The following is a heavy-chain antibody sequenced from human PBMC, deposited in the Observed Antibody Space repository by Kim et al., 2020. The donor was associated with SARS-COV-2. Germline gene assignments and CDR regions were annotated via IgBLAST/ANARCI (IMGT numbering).Heavy chain of an antibody. CDR1: GFTVSSNY. D-gene: IGHD5-18*01. CDR2: IYSGHNT. Sequence: GGSLRLSCAASGFTVSSNYMSWVRQAPGKGLEWVSVIYSGHNTYYADSVKGRFTISRHNSKNTLYLQMNSLRPDDTAVYYCARATLGGDSYLGDGMDVWGQGTTVTVSS. V-gene: IGHV3-53*04. J-gene: IGHJ6*02. CDR3: ARATLGGDSYLGDGMDV.